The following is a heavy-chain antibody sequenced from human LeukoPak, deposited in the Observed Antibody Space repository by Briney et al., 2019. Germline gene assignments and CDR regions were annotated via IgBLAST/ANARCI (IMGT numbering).Heavy chain of an antibody. J-gene: IGHJ6*03. CDR3: ARHVTRSYYMDV. CDR2: ICTSGRT. CDR1: GGSISSYY. V-gene: IGHV4-4*07. Sequence: SETLSLTCTVSGGSISSYYWSWIRQPAEKGLEWIGRICTSGRTTYNPSLKSRVTMSLDTSKHQFSLKLSSVTAADTAVYYCARHVTRSYYMDVWGKGTTVTVSS. D-gene: IGHD4-11*01.